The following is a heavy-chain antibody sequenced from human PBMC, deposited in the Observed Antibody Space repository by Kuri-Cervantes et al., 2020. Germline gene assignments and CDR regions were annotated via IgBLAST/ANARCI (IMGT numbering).Heavy chain of an antibody. Sequence: GESLKISCAASGFTFSNYAMSWVRQAPGKGLEWVSSISGSGGSSYHAVSVKGRCTISRDNSRNTLYLQMNSLRAEDTAVYYCARGYSYADYWGQGTLVTVSS. J-gene: IGHJ4*02. CDR3: ARGYSYADY. CDR2: ISGSGGSS. D-gene: IGHD5-18*01. V-gene: IGHV3-23*01. CDR1: GFTFSNYA.